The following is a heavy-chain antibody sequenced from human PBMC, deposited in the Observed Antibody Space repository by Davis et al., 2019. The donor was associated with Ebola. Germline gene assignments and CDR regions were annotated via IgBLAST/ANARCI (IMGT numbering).Heavy chain of an antibody. CDR1: GFVFRNYV. CDR2: TWYDGNDK. CDR3: GRDPSHYGLDV. V-gene: IGHV3-33*01. Sequence: GESLKISCAASGFVFRNYVMHWVRQPPGKGLEWVGVTWYDGNDKYYGDSVQGRFTISRDNSRNTLYLQMNSLRAEDTAVYYCGRDPSHYGLDVWGQGTTVTVSS. J-gene: IGHJ6*02.